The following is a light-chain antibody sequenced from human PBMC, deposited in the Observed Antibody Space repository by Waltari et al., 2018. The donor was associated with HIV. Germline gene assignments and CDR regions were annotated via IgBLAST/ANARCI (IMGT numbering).Light chain of an antibody. CDR2: TNN. CDR1: SSRIGINT. V-gene: IGLV1-44*01. J-gene: IGLJ3*02. CDR3: AAWDDRLSGV. Sequence: QSVLTPPPSASGTPRQRVTISGSARSSRIGINTGNWYPQRPETAPKLINYTNNRRPASVPGLFSCWTANTAASLTSSGLQAEDDAYYFRAAWDDRLSGVFGGGTKLTVL.